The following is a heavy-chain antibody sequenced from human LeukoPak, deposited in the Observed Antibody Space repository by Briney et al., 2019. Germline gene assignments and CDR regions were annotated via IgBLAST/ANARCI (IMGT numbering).Heavy chain of an antibody. CDR3: ATRLRNHFDY. J-gene: IGHJ4*02. V-gene: IGHV3-23*01. CDR2: ISDPHSGSET. D-gene: IGHD5-12*01. CDR1: GFTFSSYT. Sequence: GGSLRLSCAASGFTFSSYTMNWVRQALGQGREWVSTISDPHSGSETHYADSVQGRFTISRDDSQNMGYLQMDSLRAEDTAVYYCATRLRNHFDYWGQGTQVTVSS.